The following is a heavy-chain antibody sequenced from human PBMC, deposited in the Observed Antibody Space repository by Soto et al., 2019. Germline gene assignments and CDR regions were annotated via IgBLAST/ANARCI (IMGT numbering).Heavy chain of an antibody. J-gene: IGHJ4*02. CDR3: ARDETYTAGWYVEH. V-gene: IGHV1-18*01. CDR2: IRGYNGKT. CDR1: GYMCNSYG. D-gene: IGHD6-19*01. Sequence: QVQLVQSGAEVKKRGASVKVSCKASGYMCNSYGMNWLRQAPGQGLEWRGWIRGYNGKTDLAQKFQGRVTMTTEAFPSTVYMEWTSLRFDDTALYYCARDETYTAGWYVEHLGQGTLVTVPS.